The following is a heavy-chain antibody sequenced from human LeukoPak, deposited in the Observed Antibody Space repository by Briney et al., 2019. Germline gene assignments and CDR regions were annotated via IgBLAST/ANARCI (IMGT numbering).Heavy chain of an antibody. J-gene: IGHJ4*02. CDR2: ISPYNGNT. CDR1: GYSFSTYG. D-gene: IGHD6-13*01. CDR3: ARDRSSSWYYFDS. V-gene: IGHV1-18*01. Sequence: ASVKVSCKTSGYSFSTYGISWLRQAPGQGLEWTGWISPYNGNTNYVQKFQDRDTMTTDTSTSTAYMELRSLRSDDTAVYYCARDRSSSWYYFDSWGQGTLVTVSS.